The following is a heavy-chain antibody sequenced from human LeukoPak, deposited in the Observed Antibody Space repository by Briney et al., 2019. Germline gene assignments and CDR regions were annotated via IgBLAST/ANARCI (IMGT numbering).Heavy chain of an antibody. V-gene: IGHV3-23*05. CDR1: GFSFSTYS. J-gene: IGHJ4*02. CDR2: IYNSGSEI. CDR3: AKDIVPDSGWDLDY. D-gene: IGHD6-19*01. Sequence: GGSLRLSCAASGFSFSTYSMTWVRQRPGKGLEWVSSIYNSGSEIFYADSVKGRFTISRDNSNNMLYLQMNSLRAEVSAVYFCAKDIVPDSGWDLDYWGRGTLVTVSS.